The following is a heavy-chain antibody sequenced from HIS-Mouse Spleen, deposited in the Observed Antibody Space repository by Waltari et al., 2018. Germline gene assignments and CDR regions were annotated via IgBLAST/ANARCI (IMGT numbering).Heavy chain of an antibody. V-gene: IGHV4-39*07. J-gene: IGHJ4*02. CDR1: GGSLSSSSYY. CDR3: ARDRELYFDY. Sequence: QLQLQESGPGLVTPSETLSLTCTVSGGSLSSSSYYWGWIRQPPGKGLEWIGSIYYSGRTYYNPSLKSRVTISVDTSKNQFSLKLSSVTAADTAVYYCARDRELYFDYWGQGTLVTVSS. CDR2: IYYSGRT. D-gene: IGHD1-26*01.